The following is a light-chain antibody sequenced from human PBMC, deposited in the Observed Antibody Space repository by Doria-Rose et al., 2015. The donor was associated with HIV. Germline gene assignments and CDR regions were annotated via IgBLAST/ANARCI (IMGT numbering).Light chain of an antibody. CDR3: HQYNNWPT. V-gene: IGKV3-15*01. CDR1: QSVSTD. Sequence: TRSPETLSVSPGESATLSCRASQSVSTDLAWYQHKPGQAPRLLIWGASTRATGIPARFSGSGSGTEFTLTNSSLQSEDFAIYFCHQYNNWPTFGQGTRLYIK. CDR2: GAS. J-gene: IGKJ5*01.